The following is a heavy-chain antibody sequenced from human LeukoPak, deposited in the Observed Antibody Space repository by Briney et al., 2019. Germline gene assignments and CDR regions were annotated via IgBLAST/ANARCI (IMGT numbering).Heavy chain of an antibody. D-gene: IGHD6-6*01. CDR2: ISYDGSNK. V-gene: IGHV3-30-3*01. CDR1: GFTFSSYA. J-gene: IGHJ6*02. CDR3: AREDSSSSGYYYGMDV. Sequence: GRSLRLSCAASGFTFSSYAMHWVRQAPGKGLEWVAVISYDGSNKYYADSVKGRFTISRDNSNNTLYLQMNSLRAEDTAVYYCAREDSSSSGYYYGMDVWGQGTTVTVSS.